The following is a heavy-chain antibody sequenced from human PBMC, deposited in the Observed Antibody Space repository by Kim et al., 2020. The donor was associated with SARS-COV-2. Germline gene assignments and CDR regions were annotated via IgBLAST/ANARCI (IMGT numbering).Heavy chain of an antibody. D-gene: IGHD6-19*01. Sequence: ADSVKGRFTISRDNSKNTLYLQMNSLRAEDTAVYYCAKGAVAGTRTFWDYWGQGTLVTVSS. V-gene: IGHV3-23*01. J-gene: IGHJ4*02. CDR3: AKGAVAGTRTFWDY.